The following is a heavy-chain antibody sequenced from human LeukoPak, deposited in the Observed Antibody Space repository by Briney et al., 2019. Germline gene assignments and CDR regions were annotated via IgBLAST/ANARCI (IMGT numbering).Heavy chain of an antibody. CDR1: GFTFTSSA. V-gene: IGHV1-58*01. J-gene: IGHJ4*02. D-gene: IGHD6-6*01. Sequence: SVKVSCKASGFTFTSSAVQWVRQARGQRLEWIGWIVVGSGNTNYAQKFQERVTITRDMSTSTAYVELSSLRSEGTAVYYCAAEGYSSSSGEYYFDYWGQGTLVTVSS. CDR2: IVVGSGNT. CDR3: AAEGYSSSSGEYYFDY.